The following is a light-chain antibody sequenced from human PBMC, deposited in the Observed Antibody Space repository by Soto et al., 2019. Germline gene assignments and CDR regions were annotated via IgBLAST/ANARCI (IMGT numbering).Light chain of an antibody. V-gene: IGLV2-8*01. CDR3: SSYAGSNNFGV. Sequence: QSALTQPPSASGSPGQSVTISCTGTSSDVDDYNYVSWYQHHPGKAPKLMIYEVSKRPSGVPDRFSGSKSGNTASLTVSGLQAEDEADYYCSSYAGSNNFGVFGGGTKLTVL. J-gene: IGLJ2*01. CDR2: EVS. CDR1: SSDVDDYNY.